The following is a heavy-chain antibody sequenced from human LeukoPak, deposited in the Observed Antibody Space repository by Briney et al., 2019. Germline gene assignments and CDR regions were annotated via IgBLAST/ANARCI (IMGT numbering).Heavy chain of an antibody. V-gene: IGHV1-8*01. D-gene: IGHD2-2*01. CDR1: RHTFTSYE. CDR2: MNPNRGNT. J-gene: IGHJ6*02. CDR3: ARVAGWKYQLLDNYYYYYGMDV. Sequence: ASVKASCKASRHTFTSYEINWVRQATGNGLEWMGWMNPNRGNTGYAQKFQGRVTMTRNTSISTAYMELSSLRSEDTAVYYCARVAGWKYQLLDNYYYYYGMDVWGQGTTVTVSS.